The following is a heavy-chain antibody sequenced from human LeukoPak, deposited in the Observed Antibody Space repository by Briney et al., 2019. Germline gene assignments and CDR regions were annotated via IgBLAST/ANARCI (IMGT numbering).Heavy chain of an antibody. CDR3: ARGGMRQYYFDY. CDR1: GFTFDDYA. CDR2: ISWNSGSI. J-gene: IGHJ4*02. Sequence: GRSLRLSCAASGFTFDDYAMHWVRQAPGKGLEWVSGISWNSGSIGYADSVKGRVTISRDNAKNSLYLQMNSLRAEDTAVYYCARGGMRQYYFDYWGQGTLVTVSS. V-gene: IGHV3-9*01.